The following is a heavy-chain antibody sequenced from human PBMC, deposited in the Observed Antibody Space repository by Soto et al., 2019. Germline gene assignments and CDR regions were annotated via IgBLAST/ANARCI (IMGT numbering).Heavy chain of an antibody. Sequence: SETVSLTCTFSCGSISRSTYYWGWIRQPPGKGLEWIGSIYYSGSTYYRPSLKSRVTISVDTSKNQFSLKLSSVTAADTAVYYCARQVPAAIRLGWFDPWGQGTLVTVSS. CDR2: IYYSGST. CDR1: CGSISRSTYY. D-gene: IGHD2-2*02. V-gene: IGHV4-39*01. CDR3: ARQVPAAIRLGWFDP. J-gene: IGHJ5*02.